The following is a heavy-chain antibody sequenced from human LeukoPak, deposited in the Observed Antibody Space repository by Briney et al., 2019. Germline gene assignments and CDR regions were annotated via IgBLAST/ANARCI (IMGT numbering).Heavy chain of an antibody. CDR3: ARDRPGVLRYFAWLD. V-gene: IGHV1-69*05. J-gene: IGHJ4*02. Sequence: SVKVSCKASGGTFSSYAISWVRQAPGQGLEWMGGIIPIFGTANYAQKFQGRVTITTGESTSTAYMELSSLRSEDTAVYYCARDRPGVLRYFAWLDWGQGTLVTVSS. CDR2: IIPIFGTA. CDR1: GGTFSSYA. D-gene: IGHD3-9*01.